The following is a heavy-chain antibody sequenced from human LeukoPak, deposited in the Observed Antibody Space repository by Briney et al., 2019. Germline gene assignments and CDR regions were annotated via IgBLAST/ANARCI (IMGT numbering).Heavy chain of an antibody. CDR2: IGGSGGIT. V-gene: IGHV3-23*01. CDR3: AKDRRSSTVVVTANFDY. Sequence: GGSLRLSCAASGFTFSTYAMTWVRQAPGKGLEWVSSIGGSGGITYYADSVKGRFTISRDNSNNTLYLQMTSLRAEDTAVYYCAKDRRSSTVVVTANFDYWGQGTLVTVYS. CDR1: GFTFSTYA. D-gene: IGHD2-21*02. J-gene: IGHJ4*02.